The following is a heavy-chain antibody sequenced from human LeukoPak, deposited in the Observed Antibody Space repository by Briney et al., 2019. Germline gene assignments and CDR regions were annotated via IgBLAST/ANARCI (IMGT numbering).Heavy chain of an antibody. V-gene: IGHV1-69*05. CDR3: ARDGSGAVADWYFDL. D-gene: IGHD6-19*01. Sequence: SVKVSCRASGGTFSSYAISWVRQAPGQGLEWMGRIIPIFGTANYAQKFQGRVTITTDESTSTAYMELSSLRSEDTAVYYCARDGSGAVADWYFDLWGRGTLVTVSS. CDR2: IIPIFGTA. J-gene: IGHJ2*01. CDR1: GGTFSSYA.